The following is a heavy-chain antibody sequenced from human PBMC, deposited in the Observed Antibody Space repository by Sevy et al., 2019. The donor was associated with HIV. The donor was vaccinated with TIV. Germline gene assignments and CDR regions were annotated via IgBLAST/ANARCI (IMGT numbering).Heavy chain of an antibody. CDR2: IKSKTDGGTT. D-gene: IGHD3-22*01. J-gene: IGHJ4*02. V-gene: IGHV3-15*01. CDR3: TATPLYYYDSSGSHPHLDY. Sequence: GGSLRLSCAASGFTFSNAWMSWVRQAPGKGLEWVGRIKSKTDGGTTDYAAPVKGRVTISRDDSKNTLYLQMNSLKTEDTAVYYCTATPLYYYDSSGSHPHLDYWGQGTLVTVSS. CDR1: GFTFSNAW.